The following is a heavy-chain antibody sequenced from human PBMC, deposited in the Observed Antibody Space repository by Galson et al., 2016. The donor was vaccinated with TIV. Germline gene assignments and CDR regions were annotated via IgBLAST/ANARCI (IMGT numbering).Heavy chain of an antibody. J-gene: IGHJ3*01. V-gene: IGHV1-2*02. Sequence: SVKVSCKASGYSLTAYNMHWVRQAPGQGLEWMGWINTKSGATDYAQSFQGRVSLTRDTSKSTLYLLLNSLRVEDTAIYYCAKPGKSGDYSWDAFDVWGQGTMVTVSS. CDR1: GYSLTAYN. CDR3: AKPGKSGDYSWDAFDV. CDR2: INTKSGAT. D-gene: IGHD1-26*01.